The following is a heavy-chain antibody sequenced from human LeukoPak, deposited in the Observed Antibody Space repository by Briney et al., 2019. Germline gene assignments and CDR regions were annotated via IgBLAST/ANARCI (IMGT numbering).Heavy chain of an antibody. Sequence: KPSETLSLTCAVYGGSFSGYYWSWIRQPPGKGLEWIGEINHSGSTNYNPSLKSRVTISVDTSKNQFSLKLSSVTAADTAVYYCARPDKYYYDSSGYDYWGQGTLVTVSS. CDR2: INHSGST. CDR1: GGSFSGYY. CDR3: ARPDKYYYDSSGYDY. V-gene: IGHV4-34*01. J-gene: IGHJ4*02. D-gene: IGHD3-22*01.